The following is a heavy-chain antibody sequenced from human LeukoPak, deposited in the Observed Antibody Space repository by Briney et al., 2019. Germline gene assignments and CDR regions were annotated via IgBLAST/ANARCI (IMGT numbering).Heavy chain of an antibody. J-gene: IGHJ6*02. CDR1: GFTFSSYG. D-gene: IGHD3-9*01. Sequence: GGSLRLSCAASGFTFSSYGMHWVRQAPGKGLEWVAVISYDGSNKYYADSVRGRFTISRDKSKNTLYLQMNSLRGEDTAVYYCAKFRQSGYDILTGYSNYYGMDVWGQGTTVTVSS. CDR2: ISYDGSNK. CDR3: AKFRQSGYDILTGYSNYYGMDV. V-gene: IGHV3-30*18.